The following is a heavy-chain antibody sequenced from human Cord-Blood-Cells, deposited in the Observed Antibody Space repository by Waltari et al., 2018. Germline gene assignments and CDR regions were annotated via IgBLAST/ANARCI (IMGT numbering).Heavy chain of an antibody. CDR1: GGTFSSYA. D-gene: IGHD3-10*01. Sequence: QVQLVQSGAEVKKPGSSVKVSCKASGGTFSSYAISWVRQAPGQGLEWMGGSNPSLGIANYARKFKGRVTVTAEKSTSTAYMELGSLRAEDTAVYYCARGPDYGSGSYIDYWGQGTLVTVSS. CDR3: ARGPDYGSGSYIDY. J-gene: IGHJ4*02. CDR2: SNPSLGIA. V-gene: IGHV1-69*10.